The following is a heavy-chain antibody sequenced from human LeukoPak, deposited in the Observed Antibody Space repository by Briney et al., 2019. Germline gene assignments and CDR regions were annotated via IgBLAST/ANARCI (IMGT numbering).Heavy chain of an antibody. CDR1: GFTFNNYG. Sequence: GGSLRLSCAASGFTFNNYGMHWVRQAPGKGLEWVAIIRYDGTDKYYADSVKGRFTISRDNSKNTLYLQMNSLRAEDTAIYYCAKDVQWLGTSYFDYWGQGTLVTVSS. V-gene: IGHV3-30*02. CDR2: IRYDGTDK. J-gene: IGHJ4*02. D-gene: IGHD6-19*01. CDR3: AKDVQWLGTSYFDY.